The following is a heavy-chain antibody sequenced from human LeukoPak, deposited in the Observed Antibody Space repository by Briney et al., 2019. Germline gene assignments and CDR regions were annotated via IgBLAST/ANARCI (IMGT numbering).Heavy chain of an antibody. Sequence: VASVKVSCKASGGTFSSYAISWVRQAPGQGLEWMGRIIPIFGIANYAQKFQGRVTITADKSTNTAYMELSSLRSEDTAVYYCARDTVTTYYNWFDPWGQGTLVTVSS. D-gene: IGHD4-17*01. CDR1: GGTFSSYA. CDR3: ARDTVTTYYNWFDP. J-gene: IGHJ5*02. CDR2: IIPIFGIA. V-gene: IGHV1-69*04.